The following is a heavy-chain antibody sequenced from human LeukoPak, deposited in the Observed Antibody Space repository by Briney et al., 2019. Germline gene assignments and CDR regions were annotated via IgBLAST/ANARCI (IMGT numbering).Heavy chain of an antibody. D-gene: IGHD3-10*01. CDR1: GFTFTEYG. CDR2: VSGYNGKT. Sequence: ASVKVSCKVSGFTFTEYGITWMRQTPGQGLEWLGWVSGYNGKTNYAEKFQGRVTMTPDASTSTFHMELRTLRFDDTAVYYCARTMGVHAFDIWGQGTMVTVSS. J-gene: IGHJ3*02. CDR3: ARTMGVHAFDI. V-gene: IGHV1-18*01.